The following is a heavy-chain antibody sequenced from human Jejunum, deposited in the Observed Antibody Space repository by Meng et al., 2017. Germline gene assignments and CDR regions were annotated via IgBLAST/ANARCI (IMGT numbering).Heavy chain of an antibody. CDR3: TTDVPSSRSSEFDY. V-gene: IGHV3-15*01. Sequence: VWVWGFGGGSMQAGRSLRFSCAASGFTFSKAWMSWGRQAPGKGLELVGLIKDKTGGETTGYAAPVKGRFTVSRDDSKSTLYLQMNSLTTEDTAVYYCTTDVPSSRSSEFDYWGQGTLVTVSS. J-gene: IGHJ4*02. D-gene: IGHD6-6*01. CDR2: IKDKTGGETT. CDR1: GFTFSKAW.